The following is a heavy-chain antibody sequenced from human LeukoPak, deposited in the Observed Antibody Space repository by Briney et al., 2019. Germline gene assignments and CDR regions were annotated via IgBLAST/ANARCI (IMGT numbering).Heavy chain of an antibody. V-gene: IGHV1-69*05. CDR3: ARDPQGLEGPVFFDY. J-gene: IGHJ4*02. CDR2: IIPIFGTA. Sequence: SVKVSCKASGGTFSSYAISWVRQAPGQGLEWMGGIIPIFGTANYAQKFQGRVTITTDESTSTAYMELSSLRAEDTAVYYCARDPQGLEGPVFFDYWGQGTLVTVSS. D-gene: IGHD3-22*01. CDR1: GGTFSSYA.